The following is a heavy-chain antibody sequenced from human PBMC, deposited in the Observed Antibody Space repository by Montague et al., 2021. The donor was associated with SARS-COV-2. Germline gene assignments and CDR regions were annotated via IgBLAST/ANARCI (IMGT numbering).Heavy chain of an antibody. CDR1: GDSIRTNY. CDR2: VDKSDNT. Sequence: SETLSLTCTVSGDSIRTNYWSWIRQPPGKGLEWIGYVDKSDNTDYNPSLKSRVTISLDTSKKQFSLKLSSVTSADTAVYYCTSGEGNYGWRYYFDYWGQGTLAPVSS. D-gene: IGHD3-10*01. V-gene: IGHV4-59*01. J-gene: IGHJ4*02. CDR3: TSGEGNYGWRYYFDY.